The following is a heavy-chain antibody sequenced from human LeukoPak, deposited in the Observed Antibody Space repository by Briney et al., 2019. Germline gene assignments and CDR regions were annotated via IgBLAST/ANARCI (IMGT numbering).Heavy chain of an antibody. CDR2: ITSSGTTI. D-gene: IGHD3-22*01. Sequence: GGSLRLSCAASGFTFSSYEMNWVRQAPGKGLEWVSYITSSGTTIYYADSVKGRFTISRDNAKNTLYLQMNSLRAEDTAVYYCARGQAYYYDSSGYFYWGQGTLVTVSS. V-gene: IGHV3-48*03. CDR3: ARGQAYYYDSSGYFY. CDR1: GFTFSSYE. J-gene: IGHJ4*02.